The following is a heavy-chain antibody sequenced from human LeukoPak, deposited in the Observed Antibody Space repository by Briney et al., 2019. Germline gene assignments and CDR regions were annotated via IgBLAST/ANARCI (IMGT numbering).Heavy chain of an antibody. V-gene: IGHV1-2*02. J-gene: IGHJ4*02. CDR1: GYTFTGYY. Sequence: ASVKISCRASGYTFTGYYMHWVRQAPGQRRECMGWINPNSGGTNYAQKFQGRVTMTRGTCISTAYMELSRLRSDDTAVYYCARVWINVGATPAIAYWGRGTLVTVSS. D-gene: IGHD1-26*01. CDR3: ARVWINVGATPAIAY. CDR2: INPNSGGT.